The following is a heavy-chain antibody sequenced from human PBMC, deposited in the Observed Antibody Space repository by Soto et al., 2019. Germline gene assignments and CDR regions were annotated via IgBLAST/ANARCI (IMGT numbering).Heavy chain of an antibody. CDR2: ISYDGSNK. V-gene: IGHV3-30*18. CDR3: AKDRAAGFDY. Sequence: GGSLRLSCAASGFTFSSYGMHWVRRAPGKGLEWVAVISYDGSNKYYADSVKGRFTISRDNSKNTLYLQMNSLRAEDTAVYYCAKDRAAGFDYWGQGTLVTVSS. CDR1: GFTFSSYG. J-gene: IGHJ4*02. D-gene: IGHD6-13*01.